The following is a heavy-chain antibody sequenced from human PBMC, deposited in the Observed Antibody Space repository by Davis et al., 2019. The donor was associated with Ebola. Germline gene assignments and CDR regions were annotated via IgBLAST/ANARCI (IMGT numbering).Heavy chain of an antibody. J-gene: IGHJ6*03. CDR2: IYYSGST. CDR3: ARVEQLVYYYMDV. V-gene: IGHV4-30-4*01. Sequence: PSETLSLTCTVSGGSISSGDYYWSWIRQPPGKGLEWIGYIYYSGSTYYNPSLKSRVTISVDTSKNQFSLKLSSVTAADTAVYYCARVEQLVYYYMDVWGKGTTVTVSS. CDR1: GGSISSGDYY. D-gene: IGHD6-13*01.